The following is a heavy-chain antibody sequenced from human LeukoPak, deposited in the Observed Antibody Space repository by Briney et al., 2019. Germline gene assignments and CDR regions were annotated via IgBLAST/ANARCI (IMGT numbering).Heavy chain of an antibody. CDR3: AKEGEVY. J-gene: IGHJ4*02. V-gene: IGHV3-23*01. D-gene: IGHD3-10*01. Sequence: GXSLRLSCAASXXXXXXXXMSXXXXAXXKGLEWVSAISVSGGSTYYADSVKGRFTISRDNSKNTLYLQMNSLRAEDTAVYYCAKEGEVYWGQGTLVTVSS. CDR1: XXXXXXXX. CDR2: ISVSGGST.